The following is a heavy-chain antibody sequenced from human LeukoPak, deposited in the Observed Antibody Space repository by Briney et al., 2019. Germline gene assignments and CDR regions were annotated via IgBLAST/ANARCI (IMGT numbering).Heavy chain of an antibody. Sequence: PSETLSLTCAVHGGSFSGYYWSWIRQPPGKGLEWIGEINHSGSTNYNPSLKSRVTISVDTSKNQFSLKLSSVTAADTAVYYCARGSRGQLLYIYVWGKGTTVTVSS. CDR1: GGSFSGYY. CDR2: INHSGST. D-gene: IGHD2-2*02. J-gene: IGHJ6*04. CDR3: ARGSRGQLLYIYV. V-gene: IGHV4-34*01.